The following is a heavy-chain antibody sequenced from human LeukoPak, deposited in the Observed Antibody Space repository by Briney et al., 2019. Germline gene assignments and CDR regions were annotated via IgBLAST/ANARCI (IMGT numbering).Heavy chain of an antibody. CDR1: GGSISSYY. CDR2: IYTSGST. D-gene: IGHD3-10*01. Sequence: PSETLSLTCTVSGGSISSYYWSWIRQPAGKGLEWIGRIYTSGSTNYNPSLKSRVTMSVDTSKNQFSLKLSSVTAADTAVYYCARVCPSDHNGSGSWPYNWFDPWGQGTLVTVSS. CDR3: ARVCPSDHNGSGSWPYNWFDP. V-gene: IGHV4-4*07. J-gene: IGHJ5*02.